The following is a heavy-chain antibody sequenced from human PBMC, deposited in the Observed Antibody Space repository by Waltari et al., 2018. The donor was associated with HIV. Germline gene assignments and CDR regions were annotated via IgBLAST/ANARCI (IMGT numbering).Heavy chain of an antibody. V-gene: IGHV6-1*01. CDR3: VRGGQWLNWFGP. D-gene: IGHD6-19*01. Sequence: QGQLQQSGPGLVKPSQPLSLTCVIPGDSVYSNSAAWNWVRQSPSRGLEWLGRTYYRSRWYNEYAVSVKSRITINQDTSKNQFSLQLKSVTPEDTAVYYCVRGGQWLNWFGPWGPGTLVTVSS. CDR2: TYYRSRWYN. J-gene: IGHJ5*02. CDR1: GDSVYSNSAA.